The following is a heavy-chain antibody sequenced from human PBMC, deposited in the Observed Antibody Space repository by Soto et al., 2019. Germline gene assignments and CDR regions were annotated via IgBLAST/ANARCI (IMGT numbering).Heavy chain of an antibody. V-gene: IGHV4-30-4*01. CDR2: IYYSENT. CDR1: GVSVSSGDYY. J-gene: IGHJ4*02. Sequence: SETLSLTCTVSGVSVSSGDYYWSWIRQTPGKGLEWIGYIYYSENTYYNPSLKSRVAISGDTSKNQFSLRLSSVTAEDTAVYYCARDFRLMVGGAGFDYWGQGISVTVS. D-gene: IGHD3-10*01. CDR3: ARDFRLMVGGAGFDY.